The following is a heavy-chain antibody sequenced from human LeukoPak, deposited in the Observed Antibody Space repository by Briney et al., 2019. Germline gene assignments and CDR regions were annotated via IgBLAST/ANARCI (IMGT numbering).Heavy chain of an antibody. D-gene: IGHD3-16*02. CDR2: ISASGGST. J-gene: IGHJ4*02. CDR3: AKEAYDYVWGSYRYTNFDY. Sequence: GGSLRLSCAASGFTFSSYAMSWVRQAPGKGLEWVSAISASGGSTYFAASVKGRFTISRDNSKNTLYLQMNSLRAEDTAVYYCAKEAYDYVWGSYRYTNFDYWGQGTLVTVSS. CDR1: GFTFSSYA. V-gene: IGHV3-23*01.